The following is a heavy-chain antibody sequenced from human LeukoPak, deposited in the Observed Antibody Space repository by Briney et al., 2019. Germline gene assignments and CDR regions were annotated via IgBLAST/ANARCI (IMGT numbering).Heavy chain of an antibody. J-gene: IGHJ4*02. CDR1: GFTFDDYA. D-gene: IGHD3-3*01. CDR2: ISGDGGST. Sequence: PGGSLRLSCAASGFTFDDYAMHWVRLAPGKGLEWVSLISGDGGSTYYADSVKGRFTISRDNSKNSLYLQMNSLRTEDTALYYCAKDRGYDFWSGYFDYWGQGTLVTVSS. V-gene: IGHV3-43*02. CDR3: AKDRGYDFWSGYFDY.